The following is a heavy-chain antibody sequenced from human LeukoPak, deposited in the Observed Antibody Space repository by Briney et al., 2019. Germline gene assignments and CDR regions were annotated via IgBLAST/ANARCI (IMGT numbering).Heavy chain of an antibody. CDR2: IYYSGST. J-gene: IGHJ4*02. Sequence: SETLSLTCTVSGGSISSSSYYWGWIRQPPGRGLEWIGSIYYSGSTYYNPSLKSRVTISVDTSKNQFSLKLSSVTAADTAVYYCAIGYLKYGGGPGYFDYWGQGTLVTVSS. CDR1: GGSISSSSYY. CDR3: AIGYLKYGGGPGYFDY. D-gene: IGHD4-23*01. V-gene: IGHV4-39*07.